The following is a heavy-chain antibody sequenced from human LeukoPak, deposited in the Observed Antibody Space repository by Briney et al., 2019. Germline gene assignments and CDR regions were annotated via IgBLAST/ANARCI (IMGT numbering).Heavy chain of an antibody. V-gene: IGHV5-51*01. CDR2: IYGGVSGS. CDR1: GYIFTSYW. D-gene: IGHD5-24*01. CDR3: ARRANRDGYNYDYYDY. J-gene: IGHJ4*02. Sequence: GESLKISCKGSGYIFTSYWIGWVRQMPGEGLEWMGIIYGGVSGSRYSPSFEGQVTVSADKSINTAYMYWGSLKASDTAVYYCARRANRDGYNYDYYDYWGQGTLVSVSS.